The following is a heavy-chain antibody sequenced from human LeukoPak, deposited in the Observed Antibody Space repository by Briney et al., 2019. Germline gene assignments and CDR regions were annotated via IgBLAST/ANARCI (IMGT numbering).Heavy chain of an antibody. CDR3: ASSWFGELQHYYYYMDV. CDR1: GFTFSNYW. CDR2: IKQDGSEK. Sequence: QSGGSLRLSCVASGFTFSNYWMSWVRQAPGKGVEGVANIKQDGSEKYYVDSVKGRFTISRDNAKKSLYLQMNSLRAEDTAVYYCASSWFGELQHYYYYMDVWGKGTTVTVSS. J-gene: IGHJ6*03. V-gene: IGHV3-7*01. D-gene: IGHD3-10*01.